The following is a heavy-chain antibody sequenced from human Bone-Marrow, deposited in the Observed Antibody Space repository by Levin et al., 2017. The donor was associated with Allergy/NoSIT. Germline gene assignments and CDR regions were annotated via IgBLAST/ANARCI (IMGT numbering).Heavy chain of an antibody. CDR3: ARGAVSGKSYYSYYGLDV. CDR1: GFTFSSYD. J-gene: IGHJ6*02. D-gene: IGHD4-23*01. CDR2: ISYDGSNT. Sequence: GESLKISCAASGFTFSSYDLFWVRQAPGKGLEWAAAISYDGSNTYYADSVKGRFTISRDNSKNTLYLQMNSLRPDDTAVFYCARGAVSGKSYYSYYGLDVWGQGTTVTVSS. V-gene: IGHV3-30*04.